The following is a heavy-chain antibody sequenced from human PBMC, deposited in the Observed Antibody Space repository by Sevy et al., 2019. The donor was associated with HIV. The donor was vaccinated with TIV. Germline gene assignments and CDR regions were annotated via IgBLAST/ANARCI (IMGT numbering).Heavy chain of an antibody. CDR3: ATLDFWSDYPLYGMDV. V-gene: IGHV1-24*01. Sequence: ASVKVSCMVSGYTLSKLSMHWVRQAPGKGPEWMGGFDPEDGETIYAQKFQGRVTMTEDTSTDTAYMELSSLRSEDTGVYYCATLDFWSDYPLYGMDVWGQGTTVTVSS. D-gene: IGHD3-3*01. J-gene: IGHJ6*02. CDR2: FDPEDGET. CDR1: GYTLSKLS.